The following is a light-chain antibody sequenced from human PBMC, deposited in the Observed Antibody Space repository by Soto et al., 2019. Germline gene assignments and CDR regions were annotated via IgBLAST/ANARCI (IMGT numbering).Light chain of an antibody. CDR2: AAS. V-gene: IGKV1-39*01. J-gene: IGKJ3*01. CDR1: QSMSSY. Sequence: DIQMTQSPSSLSASVGDRVTITCRASQSMSSYLNWYQQKPGKAPKLLIYAASSLQSGVPSRFSGSGSGTDFTLTISSLQPEDFATYYCQQSYSTPPDFGPGTKVDIK. CDR3: QQSYSTPPD.